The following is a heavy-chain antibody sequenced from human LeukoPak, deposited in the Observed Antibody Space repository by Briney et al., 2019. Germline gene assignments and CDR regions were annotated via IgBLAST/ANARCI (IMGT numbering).Heavy chain of an antibody. CDR3: ARAITGTTGPDDY. J-gene: IGHJ4*02. CDR1: GNYW. D-gene: IGHD1-7*01. CDR2: INSDGSWT. V-gene: IGHV3-74*01. Sequence: PGGSLRLSCAASGNYWMHCVRQAPGKGLVWVSHINSDGSWTSYADSVKGRFIISRDNSKNTLYLQMNSLRAEDTAVYYCARAITGTTGPDDYWGQGTLVTVSS.